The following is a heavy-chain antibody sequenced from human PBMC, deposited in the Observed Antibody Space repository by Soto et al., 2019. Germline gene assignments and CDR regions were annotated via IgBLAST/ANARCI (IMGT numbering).Heavy chain of an antibody. CDR1: GFTFSSYG. J-gene: IGHJ6*02. V-gene: IGHV3-30*18. CDR3: AKDVSHDYGAFYGMDV. Sequence: GGSLRLSCAASGFTFSSYGMHWVRQAPGKGLEWVAVISYDGSNKYYADSVKGRFTISRDNSKNTLYLQMNSLRAEDTAVYYCAKDVSHDYGAFYGMDVWGQGTTVTVSS. CDR2: ISYDGSNK. D-gene: IGHD4-17*01.